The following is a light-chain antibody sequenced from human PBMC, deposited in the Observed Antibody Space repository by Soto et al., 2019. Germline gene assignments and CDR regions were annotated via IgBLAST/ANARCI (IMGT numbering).Light chain of an antibody. V-gene: IGKV1-5*03. CDR3: QHYNSYSEA. CDR1: QSLSSW. J-gene: IGKJ1*01. CDR2: KAS. Sequence: EIQMTQYPATLSASLGDNIRITCLASQSLSSWLAWYQQKPGKAPKLLIYKASTLKSGVPSRFSGSGSGTEFTITISSLQTDDFATYYCQHYNSYSEAFGQGTQVDIK.